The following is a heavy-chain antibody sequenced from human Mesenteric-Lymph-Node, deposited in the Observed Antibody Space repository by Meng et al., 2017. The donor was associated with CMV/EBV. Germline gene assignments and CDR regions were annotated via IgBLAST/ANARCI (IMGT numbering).Heavy chain of an antibody. CDR3: ARDQPADY. CDR1: GGSVSSGSYY. V-gene: IGHV4-61*01. Sequence: SETLSLTCTVSGGSVSSGSYYWSWIRQAPGKGLEWIGYIYNSVSTNYNPSLKSRVTISVDTSKNQFSLKLTSVTAADTAVYYCARDQPADYWGQGTLVTVSS. J-gene: IGHJ4*02. CDR2: IYNSVST.